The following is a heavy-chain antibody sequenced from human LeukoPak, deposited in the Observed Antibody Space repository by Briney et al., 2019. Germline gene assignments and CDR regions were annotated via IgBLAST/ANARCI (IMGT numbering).Heavy chain of an antibody. CDR3: AREEDCSGGICYLGNAFDI. Sequence: SQTLSLTCAVSGGSISNGGYSWSWIRQPPGKGLEWIGEINHSGSTNYNASLKSRVTISVDTSKNQFSLKLSSVTAADTAVYYCAREEDCSGGICYLGNAFDIWGQGTMVTVSS. V-gene: IGHV4-30-2*01. CDR2: INHSGST. CDR1: GGSISNGGYS. J-gene: IGHJ3*02. D-gene: IGHD2-15*01.